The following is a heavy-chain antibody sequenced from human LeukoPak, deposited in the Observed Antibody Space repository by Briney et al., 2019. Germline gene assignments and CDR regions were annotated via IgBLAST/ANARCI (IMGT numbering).Heavy chain of an antibody. D-gene: IGHD6-6*01. V-gene: IGHV3-66*01. CDR2: IYSGGST. CDR1: GFTVSSNY. J-gene: IGHJ4*02. CDR3: ARDRRDFLYYFDY. Sequence: GGSLRLSCAASGFTVSSNYMSWVRQAPGKGLEWVSVIYSGGSTYYADSVEGRFTISRDNSKNMLYLQMNSLRAEDTAVYYCARDRRDFLYYFDYWGQGTLVTVSS.